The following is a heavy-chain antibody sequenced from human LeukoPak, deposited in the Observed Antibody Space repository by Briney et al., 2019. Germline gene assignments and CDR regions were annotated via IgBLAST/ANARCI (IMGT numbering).Heavy chain of an antibody. V-gene: IGHV3-7*03. CDR1: GFTVSSNY. D-gene: IGHD5-24*01. CDR3: AKEGRSLQTY. J-gene: IGHJ4*02. CDR2: IKEDGTET. Sequence: GGSLRLSCAASGFTVSSNYMNWVRLAPGKGLEWVANIKEDGTETYYVDSVKGRFTISRDNAKNSLYLQMNSLRVEDTAVYYCAKEGRSLQTYWGQGTLVIVSS.